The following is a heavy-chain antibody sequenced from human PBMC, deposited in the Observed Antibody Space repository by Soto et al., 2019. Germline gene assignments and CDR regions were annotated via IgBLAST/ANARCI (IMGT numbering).Heavy chain of an antibody. D-gene: IGHD3-3*01. Sequence: AALQASCKVSGYTITELSMHWVRQTPGKGLEWMGGFDPEDGETIYAQKFQGRVTMPEDTSTDTAYMELSSLRSEDTAVYYCAIGDDSTDSQNHYSYYVMVFCGQGTTGTVSS. CDR1: GYTITELS. CDR3: AIGDDSTDSQNHYSYYVMVF. V-gene: IGHV1-24*01. J-gene: IGHJ6*02. CDR2: FDPEDGET.